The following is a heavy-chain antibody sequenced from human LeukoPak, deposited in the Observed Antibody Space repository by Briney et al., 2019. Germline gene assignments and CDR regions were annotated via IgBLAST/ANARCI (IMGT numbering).Heavy chain of an antibody. J-gene: IGHJ6*02. V-gene: IGHV3-30*18. D-gene: IGHD3-10*01. CDR1: GFTFSSYG. Sequence: GGSLRLSCAASGFTFSSYGMHWVRQAPGKGLEWVAVISYDGSNKYYADSVKGRFTISRDNSKNTLYLQMNSLRAEDTAVYYCAKDLRETYYYGSGRSGGMDVWGQGTTVTASS. CDR3: AKDLRETYYYGSGRSGGMDV. CDR2: ISYDGSNK.